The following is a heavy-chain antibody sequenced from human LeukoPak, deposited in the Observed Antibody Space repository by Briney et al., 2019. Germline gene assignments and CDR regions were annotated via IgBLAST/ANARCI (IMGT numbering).Heavy chain of an antibody. V-gene: IGHV3-23*01. CDR2: INGGGVNT. J-gene: IGHJ4*02. CDR1: GFTFSSYA. D-gene: IGHD4-11*01. CDR3: AKDLYSNYGPADY. Sequence: GRSLRLSCAASGFTFSSYAMSWVRQAPGKGLEWVSTINGGGVNTHYADSVGGRFTISRDNSKNTLFLQMNSLRDEDTAVYYCAKDLYSNYGPADYWGQGNLVTVSS.